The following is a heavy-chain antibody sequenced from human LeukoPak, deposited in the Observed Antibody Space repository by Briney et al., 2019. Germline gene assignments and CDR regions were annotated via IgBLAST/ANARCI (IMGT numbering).Heavy chain of an antibody. CDR2: ISSSGSTM. CDR1: GFTFNGYG. Sequence: GGSLRLSCAASGFTFNGYGMNWVRQAPGKGLEWVSYISSSGSTMNYADSVKGRFTISRDNAKNSLYLQMNSLRAEDTAVYYCARRTRTAGDYWGQGTLVTVSS. J-gene: IGHJ4*02. CDR3: ARRTRTAGDY. V-gene: IGHV3-48*01. D-gene: IGHD2-21*02.